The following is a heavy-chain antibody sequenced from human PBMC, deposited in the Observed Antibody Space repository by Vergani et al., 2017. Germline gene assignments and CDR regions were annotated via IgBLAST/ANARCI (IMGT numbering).Heavy chain of an antibody. CDR3: ARVIQEWYYYYMDV. Sequence: EVQLVESGGGRVKPGGSLRRSCAAAGFTFRRYSMNWVRQATGEGLEWVSSMSSRSSYIYYADTGKGRFTISRDNAKNSLYLQMNSLRAEDTAVYDCARVIQEWYYYYMDVWGKGTTVTVSS. CDR1: GFTFRRYS. V-gene: IGHV3-21*01. CDR2: MSSRSSYI. J-gene: IGHJ6*03. D-gene: IGHD3-3*01.